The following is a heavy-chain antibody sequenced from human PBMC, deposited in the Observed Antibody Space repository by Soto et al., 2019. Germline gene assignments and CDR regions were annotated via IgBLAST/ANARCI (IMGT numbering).Heavy chain of an antibody. CDR1: GQSFSGHS. V-gene: IGHV4-34*01. D-gene: IGHD1-1*01. J-gene: IGHJ4*02. CDR3: ARGSGIVALPGELEDVKYDY. Sequence: QVQLQQWGAGLVKPSETLSLSCAVYGQSFSGHSWAWIRQPPGKGLEWSGEINESGSTYYNPSLKSRVTISTDTSKNPFSLKLSTVSAAATAAYFCARGSGIVALPGELEDVKYDYWGQGTLVNVSS. CDR2: INESGST.